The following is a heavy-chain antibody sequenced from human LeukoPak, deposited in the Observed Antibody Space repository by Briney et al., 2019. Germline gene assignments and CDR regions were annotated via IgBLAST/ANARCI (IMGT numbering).Heavy chain of an antibody. V-gene: IGHV1-18*01. J-gene: IGHJ6*02. Sequence: ASVKVSCKTSRYTFTSYGINWVRQAPGQGLEWMGWISAYNDKTNYAQKLQGRVTMTTDTSTSTVYMELRSLRSDDTAVYYCARDKGYRSSISCSALHGMDVWGQGTTVTVSS. CDR1: RYTFTSYG. CDR3: ARDKGYRSSISCSALHGMDV. D-gene: IGHD2-2*01. CDR2: ISAYNDKT.